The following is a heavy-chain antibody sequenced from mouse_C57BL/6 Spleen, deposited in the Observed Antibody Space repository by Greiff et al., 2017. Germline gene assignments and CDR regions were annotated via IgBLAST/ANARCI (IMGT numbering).Heavy chain of an antibody. V-gene: IGHV1-4*01. Sequence: VQLVESGAELARPGASVKMSCKASGYTFTSYTMHWVKQRPGQGLEWIGYINPSSGYTKYNQKFKDKATLTADKSSSTAYMQLSSLTSEDSAVYYCASDYYGSSWFAYWGQGTLVTVSA. CDR3: ASDYYGSSWFAY. CDR1: GYTFTSYT. D-gene: IGHD1-1*01. J-gene: IGHJ3*01. CDR2: INPSSGYT.